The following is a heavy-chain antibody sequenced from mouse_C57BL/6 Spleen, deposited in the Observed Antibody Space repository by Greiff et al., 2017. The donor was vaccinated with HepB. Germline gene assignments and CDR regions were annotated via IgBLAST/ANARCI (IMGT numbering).Heavy chain of an antibody. D-gene: IGHD1-1*01. V-gene: IGHV1-80*01. CDR2: IYPGDGDT. CDR3: ASGSSSAWFAY. J-gene: IGHJ3*01. CDR1: GYTFSSYW. Sequence: VQLQQSGAELVKPGASVKISCKASGYTFSSYWMNWVKQRPGKGLEWIGQIYPGDGDTNYNGKFKGKATLTADKSSSTAYMQLSSLTSEDSAVYFCASGSSSAWFAYWGQGTLVTVSA.